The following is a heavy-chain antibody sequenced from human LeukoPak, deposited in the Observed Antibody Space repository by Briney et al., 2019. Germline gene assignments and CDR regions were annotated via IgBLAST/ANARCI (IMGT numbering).Heavy chain of an antibody. Sequence: GGSLRLSCAASGFTFSSYVMHWVRQAPGKGLEWVAVISDDGINKYYADSVKGRFTISRDNSKNTLYLQMSSLRADDTAVYYCARDAGHPYYGSGSFDYWGQGTLVTVSS. CDR2: ISDDGINK. CDR1: GFTFSSYV. D-gene: IGHD3-10*01. J-gene: IGHJ4*02. V-gene: IGHV3-30*14. CDR3: ARDAGHPYYGSGSFDY.